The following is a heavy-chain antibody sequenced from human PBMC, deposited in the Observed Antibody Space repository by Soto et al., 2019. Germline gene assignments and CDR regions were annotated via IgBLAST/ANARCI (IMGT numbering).Heavy chain of an antibody. CDR2: IYSSGSS. CDR3: SRDVGGNYGGIFN. Sequence: PSETLSLTCTVSGGSVRSYYWNWIRQPAGKALEWIGRIYSSGSSNYNPSLKSRVTMSVDTSKNQFSLRLTSVTAADTALYYCSRDVGGNYGGIFNWGQGTLVTVSS. V-gene: IGHV4-4*07. J-gene: IGHJ4*02. D-gene: IGHD1-7*01. CDR1: GGSVRSYY.